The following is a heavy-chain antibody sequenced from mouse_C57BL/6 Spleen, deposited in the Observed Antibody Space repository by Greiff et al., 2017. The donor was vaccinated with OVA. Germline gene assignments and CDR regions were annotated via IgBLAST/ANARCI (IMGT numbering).Heavy chain of an antibody. D-gene: IGHD2-2*01. CDR3: AGGYDGYAMDY. J-gene: IGHJ4*01. CDR1: GYTFTSYW. V-gene: IGHV1-69*01. Sequence: QVQLKQPGAELVMPGASVKLSCKASGYTFTSYWMHWVQQRPGQGLAWIGEIDPSDSYTNYNQKFKGKSTLTVDKSSRTAYMQLSSLTSEDSAVYYCAGGYDGYAMDYWGQGTSVTVSS. CDR2: IDPSDSYT.